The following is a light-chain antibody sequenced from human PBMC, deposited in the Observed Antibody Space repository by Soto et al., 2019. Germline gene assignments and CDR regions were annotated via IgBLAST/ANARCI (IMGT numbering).Light chain of an antibody. Sequence: DIVLTQSPGTLSLSPGERATLSCGASKRLTGRALACYQQKPGQAPRLLIYDASRRATGIPDRFSARGSGTDFTLNILSLETEDCAVYSCQQYVSSPYTFGKGTQVEIK. CDR2: DAS. CDR1: KRLTGRA. V-gene: IGKV3-20*01. CDR3: QQYVSSPYT. J-gene: IGKJ2*01.